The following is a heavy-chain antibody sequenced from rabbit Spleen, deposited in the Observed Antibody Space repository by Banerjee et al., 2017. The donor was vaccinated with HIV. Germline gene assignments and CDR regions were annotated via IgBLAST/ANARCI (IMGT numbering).Heavy chain of an antibody. Sequence: QEQLVESGGGLVKPGASLTLTCKASGFSFSNKAVLCWVRQAPGKGLEWIACINAVTGKAVYASWAKGRFTFSKTSSTTVTLQMTSLTAADTATYFCARGLAGHDGYGYPYFNLWGPGTLVTVS. V-gene: IGHV1S45*01. CDR1: GFSFSNKAV. CDR3: ARGLAGHDGYGYPYFNL. CDR2: INAVTGKA. J-gene: IGHJ4*01. D-gene: IGHD6-1*01.